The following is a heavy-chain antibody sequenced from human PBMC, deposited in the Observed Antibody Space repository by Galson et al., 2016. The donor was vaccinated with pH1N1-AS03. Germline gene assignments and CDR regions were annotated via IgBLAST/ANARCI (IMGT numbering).Heavy chain of an antibody. J-gene: IGHJ4*02. V-gene: IGHV5-10-1*01. D-gene: IGHD3-9*01. Sequence: QSGAEVKKPGESLRISCKGSGYSFTNYWINWVRQMPGKGLEWIGSVYYSGNTFNNPSLKSRATISVDTSKTQFSLKLTSVTTADTAVYYCARHSDFDWLGPPYYFDYWGQGTLVTVSP. CDR3: ARHSDFDWLGPPYYFDY. CDR1: GYSFTNYW. CDR2: VYYSGNT.